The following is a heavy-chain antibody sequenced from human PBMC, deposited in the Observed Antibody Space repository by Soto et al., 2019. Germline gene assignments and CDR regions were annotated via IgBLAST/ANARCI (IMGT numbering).Heavy chain of an antibody. J-gene: IGHJ5*02. V-gene: IGHV5-10-1*01. CDR3: ARQFYEGGTAIDP. Sequence: GESLKISCKASGYRFTSYWITWLRQMPGKGLEWMGRIDPSDSYTNYSPSFRGHVTFSADKSISTVYLHWNNLKPSDTAVYYCARQFYEGGTAIDPWGPGTLVTVSS. D-gene: IGHD1-26*01. CDR1: GYRFTSYW. CDR2: IDPSDSYT.